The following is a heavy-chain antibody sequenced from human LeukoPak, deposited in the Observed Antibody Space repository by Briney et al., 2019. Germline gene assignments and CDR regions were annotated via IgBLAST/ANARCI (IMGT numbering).Heavy chain of an antibody. Sequence: SETLSLTCTVSGGSISSSSYYWGWIRQPPGKGLEWIGSMYYSGSTYYNTSLKSRVTISGDTSKNQFSLKLSSVTAADTAVYYCAKFYSGSGGYYNVYFDYWGQGTLVTVSS. D-gene: IGHD3-10*01. CDR2: MYYSGST. CDR3: AKFYSGSGGYYNVYFDY. J-gene: IGHJ4*02. CDR1: GGSISSSSYY. V-gene: IGHV4-39*01.